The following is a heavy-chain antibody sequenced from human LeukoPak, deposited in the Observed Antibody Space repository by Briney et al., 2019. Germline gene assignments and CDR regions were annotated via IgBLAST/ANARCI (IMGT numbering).Heavy chain of an antibody. J-gene: IGHJ4*02. CDR2: IYYSGST. CDR1: GGSFSGYY. CDR3: ARGATHYYLDS. Sequence: KPSETLSLTCAVYGGSFSGYYWSWIRQPPGKGLEWIGYIYYSGSTNYNPSLKIRVTISVDASKNHFSLKLNSVTAADTAVYYCARGATHYYLDSWGQGTLVTVSS. V-gene: IGHV4-59*01.